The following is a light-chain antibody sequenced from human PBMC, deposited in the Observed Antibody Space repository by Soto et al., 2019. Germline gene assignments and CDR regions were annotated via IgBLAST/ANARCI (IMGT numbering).Light chain of an antibody. CDR1: QNISNY. Sequence: EIGLKKSPATLSLSTGIRATLSCRASQNISNYLIWYQQKPGKAPRLLIYDVSNMPTGIPARFSGSGSGTDFTLTISSLEPEDFAGYYCQQRRSWPRTFGQGTKVDIK. CDR3: QQRRSWPRT. CDR2: DVS. J-gene: IGKJ1*01. V-gene: IGKV3-11*01.